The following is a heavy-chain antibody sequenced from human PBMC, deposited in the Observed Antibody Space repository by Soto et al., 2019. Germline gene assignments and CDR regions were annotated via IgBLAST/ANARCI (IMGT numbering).Heavy chain of an antibody. V-gene: IGHV4-34*01. CDR1: GGSFSGYY. CDR2: INHSGST. J-gene: IGHJ4*02. CDR3: ARVGSSGWSPDY. D-gene: IGHD6-19*01. Sequence: PSETLSLTCAVYGGSFSGYYWNWIRQPPGKGLEWIGEINHSGSTNYNPSLKRRVTISVDTSKNQFSLKLSSVTAADTAVYYCARVGSSGWSPDYWGQGTLVTVSS.